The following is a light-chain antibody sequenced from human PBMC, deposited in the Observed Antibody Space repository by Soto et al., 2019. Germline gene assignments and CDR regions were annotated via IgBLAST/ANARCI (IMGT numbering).Light chain of an antibody. CDR1: QGIRSA. V-gene: IGKV1-6*01. J-gene: IGKJ1*01. Sequence: AIQLTQSPSSLSASVGDRVTITCRASQGIRSALGWYQQKPGKVPKLLIYAASTLQSGVPSRFGGSGFGTDFTLTINSLQPEDFATYYCLLDYAYFWAFGQGTKVEVK. CDR3: LLDYAYFWA. CDR2: AAS.